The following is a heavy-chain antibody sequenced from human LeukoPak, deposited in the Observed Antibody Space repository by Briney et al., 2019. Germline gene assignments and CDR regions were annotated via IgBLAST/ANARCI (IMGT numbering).Heavy chain of an antibody. CDR1: GFTFSSYA. D-gene: IGHD1-1*01. J-gene: IGHJ4*02. CDR2: ISSNGGSS. Sequence: GGSPRLSCAASGFTFSSYAMSWVRQAPGKGLEYVSGISSNGGSSFYADSVKGRFTVSRDNSKNTLYLQMSNLRAEDTAVYYCVKITSVTGGDCWGQGTRLTVSS. CDR3: VKITSVTGGDC. V-gene: IGHV3-64D*09.